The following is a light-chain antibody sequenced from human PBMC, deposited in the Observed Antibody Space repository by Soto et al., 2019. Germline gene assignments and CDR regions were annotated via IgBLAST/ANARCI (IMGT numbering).Light chain of an antibody. J-gene: IGKJ5*01. CDR2: GAS. CDR3: QQSYTRPTT. V-gene: IGKV1-39*01. Sequence: IQMTQSPSSLSASVGDRVTITCRASQSIGKHLNWYQQKPGKAPKFLIYGASTLQSGVPSRFTGSGSGTDFTLTVNSLQAEDFATYYCQQSYTRPTTFGQGTRLEI. CDR1: QSIGKH.